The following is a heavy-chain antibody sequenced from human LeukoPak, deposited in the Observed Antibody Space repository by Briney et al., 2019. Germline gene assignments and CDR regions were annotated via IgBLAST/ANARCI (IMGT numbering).Heavy chain of an antibody. D-gene: IGHD6-6*01. CDR3: ASLPIAARPNGPNYYYYYMDV. Sequence: ASVKVSCKASGYTFISYSMNWVRQAPGQGLEWMGWINTNTGNPTYAQGFTGRFVFSLDTSVSTAYLQISSLKAEDTAVYYCASLPIAARPNGPNYYYYYMDVWGKGTTVTVSS. CDR2: INTNTGNP. J-gene: IGHJ6*03. V-gene: IGHV7-4-1*02. CDR1: GYTFISYS.